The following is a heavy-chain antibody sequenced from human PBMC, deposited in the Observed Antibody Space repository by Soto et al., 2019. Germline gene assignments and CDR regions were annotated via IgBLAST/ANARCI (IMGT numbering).Heavy chain of an antibody. D-gene: IGHD3-22*01. V-gene: IGHV4-59*01. Sequence: QVQLQESGPGLVKPSETLSLTCTVSGGSISSYYWSWIRQPPGKGLEWIGYIYYSGSTNYKPSLKSRVTISVDTSENLFSLKLRSVTAADTAVYYCARSTPDYYDSSGYPYVLNWFDPWGQGTLVTVSS. CDR2: IYYSGST. CDR1: GGSISSYY. J-gene: IGHJ5*02. CDR3: ARSTPDYYDSSGYPYVLNWFDP.